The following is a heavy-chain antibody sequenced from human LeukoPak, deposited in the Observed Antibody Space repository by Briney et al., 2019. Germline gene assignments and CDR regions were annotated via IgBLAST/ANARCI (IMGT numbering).Heavy chain of an antibody. CDR3: AHSVWSLYFDS. CDR1: GFSFSTSGVG. CDR2: IYWTGEE. Sequence: SGPTLVKPTQTLTLTCNFSGFSFSTSGVGVGWLRQPPGKGLEWLALIYWTGEERYSTSLKTRLTITKDTSKAQVVLTMTNMDPADTGTYYCAHSVWSLYFDSWGRGTLVTVS. J-gene: IGHJ4*01. D-gene: IGHD2-8*02. V-gene: IGHV2-5*01.